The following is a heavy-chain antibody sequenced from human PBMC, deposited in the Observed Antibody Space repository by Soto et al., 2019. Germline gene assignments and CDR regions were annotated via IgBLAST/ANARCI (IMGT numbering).Heavy chain of an antibody. D-gene: IGHD3-3*01. V-gene: IGHV4-61*01. Sequence: SETLSLTCTVSCGSLSSGHYYWSWIRQPPGKGLEWIGYIYDSGSTNYNPSLKSRVTISVDTSRNQFSMKLNSVTAADTGVYYCAREGDFPGSPLDYWGQGTLVTVSS. J-gene: IGHJ4*02. CDR1: CGSLSSGHYY. CDR2: IYDSGST. CDR3: AREGDFPGSPLDY.